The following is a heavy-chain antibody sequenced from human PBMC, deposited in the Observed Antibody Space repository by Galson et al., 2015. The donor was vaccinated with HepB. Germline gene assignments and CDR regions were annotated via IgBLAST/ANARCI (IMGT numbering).Heavy chain of an antibody. V-gene: IGHV1-2*06. J-gene: IGHJ4*02. D-gene: IGHD3-3*01. CDR2: INPNGGAT. Sequence: SVKVSCKGSGFTFIGYHINWVRQAPGQGLEWLGRINPNGGATTYAQKFQGRVTLTRTTSSKTAYMELTALKSEDSAVYYCARDMRPTNFGVLTLDYWGQGSLDTVSS. CDR1: GFTFIGYH. CDR3: ARDMRPTNFGVLTLDY.